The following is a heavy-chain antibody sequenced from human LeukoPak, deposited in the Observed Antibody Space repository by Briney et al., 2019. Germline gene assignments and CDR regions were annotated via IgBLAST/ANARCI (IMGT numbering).Heavy chain of an antibody. J-gene: IGHJ4*02. CDR1: GFTFSNYE. CDR3: TTDFPDYFHS. V-gene: IGHV3-15*01. CDR2: IKRKTNGGTA. Sequence: GGSLRLSCAASGFTFSNYEMNWVRQAPGQGLEWIGHIKRKTNGGTADYAAPVKGRFTISRDDSKNTLYLQINTLKTEDTAVYYCTTDFPDYFHSWGQGTLVTVSS.